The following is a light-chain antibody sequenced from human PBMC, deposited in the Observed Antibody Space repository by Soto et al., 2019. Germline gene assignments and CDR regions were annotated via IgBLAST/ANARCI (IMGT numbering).Light chain of an antibody. CDR1: QSVRSSY. CDR3: QQYGSSPT. CDR2: DAS. Sequence: EIVLTQSPGTLSLSPGERATLSCRASQSVRSSYLAWYQQKPGQAPRLLIYDASNRATGIPDRFSGSGSGTDFTLAISRLEPEDFAVYYCQQYGSSPTFGQGTKVEMK. J-gene: IGKJ1*01. V-gene: IGKV3-20*01.